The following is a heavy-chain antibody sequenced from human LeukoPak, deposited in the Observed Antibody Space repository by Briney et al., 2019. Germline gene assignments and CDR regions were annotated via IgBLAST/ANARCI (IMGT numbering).Heavy chain of an antibody. CDR2: IIPLFGTA. D-gene: IGHD3-10*01. CDR1: GDSFRNSA. J-gene: IGHJ4*02. Sequence: GASVKVSCKASGDSFRNSAISWVRQAPGQGLEWMGGIIPLFGTANYAEKFLGRVIITADESTSTTYMYLSSLKSEDTAVYYCAREWAGFGSGSYYYYWGQGTLVTVSS. CDR3: AREWAGFGSGSYYYY. V-gene: IGHV1-69*13.